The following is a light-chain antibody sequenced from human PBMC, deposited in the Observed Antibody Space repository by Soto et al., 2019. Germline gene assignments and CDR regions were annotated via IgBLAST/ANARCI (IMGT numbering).Light chain of an antibody. CDR1: QSIRRW. Sequence: IQMTQSPSMPSASVGDRVTIACRASQSIRRWWARYQQRPGKAPKLLIFDASTLESVVPSRFSGRVTETEVTLTMISMQPEDFATYYCQPYNSHSPATFGKGTK. CDR2: DAS. J-gene: IGKJ1*01. CDR3: QPYNSHSPAT. V-gene: IGKV1-5*01.